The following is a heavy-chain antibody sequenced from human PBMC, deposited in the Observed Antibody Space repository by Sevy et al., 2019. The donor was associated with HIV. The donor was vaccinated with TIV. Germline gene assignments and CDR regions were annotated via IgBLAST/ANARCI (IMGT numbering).Heavy chain of an antibody. V-gene: IGHV3-30*02. CDR3: ARKNIWHDAFDI. CDR1: GFTFNMYG. CDR2: IWYDGSIK. J-gene: IGHJ3*02. Sequence: GGSLRLSCAASGFTFNMYGMHWVRQAPGKGLEWVGQIWYDGSIKKYADSVKGRFTISRDNSKSTLYLQMNSLRGEDTTVNICARKNIWHDAFDIKGQGP.